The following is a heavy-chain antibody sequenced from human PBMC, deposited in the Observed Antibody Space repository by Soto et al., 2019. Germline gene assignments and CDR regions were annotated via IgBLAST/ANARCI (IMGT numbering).Heavy chain of an antibody. Sequence: QVQLQESGPGLVKPSETLSLTCTVSGASISGFYWSWIRKSAGKGLEWIGRISATGTTDYNPSLKSRVMMEVDTSKKQFSLKLRSVTAADTAVYYCVRDGTKTLRDWFDPWGQGISVTVSS. J-gene: IGHJ5*02. CDR3: VRDGTKTLRDWFDP. CDR1: GASISGFY. V-gene: IGHV4-4*07. CDR2: ISATGTT. D-gene: IGHD1-1*01.